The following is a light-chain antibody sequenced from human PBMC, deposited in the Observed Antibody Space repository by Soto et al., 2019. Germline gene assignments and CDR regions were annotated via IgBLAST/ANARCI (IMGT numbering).Light chain of an antibody. CDR3: QQDNDGPAWT. Sequence: EVVMTQSPATLSVSPGEGATLSCRASQSVRTNLAWYQQKPGQAPRLLIYGASTRATGVPARFSGGGSGTEFTLTITSLKSEDFAVYYCQQDNDGPAWTFGQGTKVEVK. J-gene: IGKJ1*01. CDR2: GAS. CDR1: QSVRTN. V-gene: IGKV3-15*01.